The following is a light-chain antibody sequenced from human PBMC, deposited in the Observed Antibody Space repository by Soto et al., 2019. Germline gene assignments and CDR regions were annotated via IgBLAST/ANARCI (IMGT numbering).Light chain of an antibody. V-gene: IGLV2-8*01. CDR3: SSYAGSNNPYV. CDR2: EVT. CDR1: SGDIGGYDY. J-gene: IGLJ1*01. Sequence: QSVLTQPASASGSPGQSVTISCTGTSGDIGGYDYVSWYQQHPGKAPKLMIYEVTKRPLGVPDRFSGSKSGNTASLTVSGLQAEDEADYYCSSYAGSNNPYVLGTGTKVTVL.